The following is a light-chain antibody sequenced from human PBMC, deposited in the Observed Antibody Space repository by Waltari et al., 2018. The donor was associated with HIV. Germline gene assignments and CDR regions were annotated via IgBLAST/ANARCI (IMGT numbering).Light chain of an antibody. CDR1: QSVLYSSDNKNY. V-gene: IGKV4-1*01. CDR2: WAS. J-gene: IGKJ4*01. Sequence: DIVMTQSPDSLAVSLGERAIINCKSSQSVLYSSDNKNYLAWYQQKAGQPPKLLIYWASTRESGVPDRFSGSGSGTDFTLTISSLQAEDVAFYYCQQYYTTVPLTFGGGTKVEIK. CDR3: QQYYTTVPLT.